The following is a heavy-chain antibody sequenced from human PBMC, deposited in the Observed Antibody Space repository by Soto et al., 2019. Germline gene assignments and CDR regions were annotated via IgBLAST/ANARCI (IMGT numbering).Heavy chain of an antibody. CDR2: VYFGGST. CDR1: GGSISSSSYY. Sequence: QLQLQQSGPGLVKPSETLFLTCTVSGGSISSSSYYWGWIRQPPGKVLEWIGSVYFGGSTYYNPSLKSRLTMSADTSKNQFSLKLTSVTAADTAIYYCARPFRGDNDVDAFDVWGQGTVVTVSS. J-gene: IGHJ3*01. D-gene: IGHD3-16*01. V-gene: IGHV4-39*01. CDR3: ARPFRGDNDVDAFDV.